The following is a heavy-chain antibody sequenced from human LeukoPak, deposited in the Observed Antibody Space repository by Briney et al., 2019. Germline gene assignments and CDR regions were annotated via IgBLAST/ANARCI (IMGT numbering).Heavy chain of an antibody. CDR3: ARHLDGYNPFDY. J-gene: IGHJ4*02. CDR1: GYTFTNYW. Sequence: GESLKISCKGSGYTFTNYWIAWVRPMPGKGLECMGITYPLNSDTRYSPSFQGQVTISADKSVSTAYLQWSSLKASDTAIYYCARHLDGYNPFDYWGQGTLVTVSS. CDR2: TYPLNSDT. D-gene: IGHD5-24*01. V-gene: IGHV5-51*01.